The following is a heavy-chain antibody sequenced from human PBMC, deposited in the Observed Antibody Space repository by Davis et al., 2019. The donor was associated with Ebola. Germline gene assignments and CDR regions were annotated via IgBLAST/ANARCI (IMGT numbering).Heavy chain of an antibody. V-gene: IGHV1-8*01. CDR1: GYTFTGYD. Sequence: AASAKVSCKASGYTFTGYDINWVRQATGQGLEWMGWINPNSGNTGYAQKFQGRVTMTRENSMSTAYMELRSLGSEDTAVYFCARGGVAYSDLDYWGQGTLVAVSS. D-gene: IGHD2-21*01. CDR2: INPNSGNT. J-gene: IGHJ4*02. CDR3: ARGGVAYSDLDY.